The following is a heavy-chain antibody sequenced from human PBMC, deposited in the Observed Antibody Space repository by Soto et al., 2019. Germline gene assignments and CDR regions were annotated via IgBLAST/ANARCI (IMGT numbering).Heavy chain of an antibody. CDR2: IWYDGSNK. CDR3: AREKRPPGYDILTGYHLDY. D-gene: IGHD3-9*01. CDR1: GFTFSSYG. J-gene: IGHJ4*02. Sequence: GGSLRLSCAASGFTFSSYGMHWVRQAPGKGLEWVAVIWYDGSNKYYADSVKGRFTISRDNSKNTLYLQMNSLRAEDTAVYYCAREKRPPGYDILTGYHLDYWGQGTLVTVSS. V-gene: IGHV3-33*01.